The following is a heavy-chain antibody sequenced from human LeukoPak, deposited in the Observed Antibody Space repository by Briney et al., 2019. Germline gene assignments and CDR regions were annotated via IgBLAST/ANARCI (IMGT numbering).Heavy chain of an antibody. CDR2: IYYSGST. V-gene: IGHV4-39*01. CDR1: GGSISSSSYY. Sequence: SETLSLTCTVSGGSISSSSYYWGWIRQPPGKGLEWIGSIYYSGSTYYNPSLKSRVTISVDTSKNQFSLKLSSVTAADTAVYYCARHRMVDYGSGSYLGLYYYYYYMDVWGKGTTVTISS. CDR3: ARHRMVDYGSGSYLGLYYYYYYMDV. D-gene: IGHD3-10*01. J-gene: IGHJ6*03.